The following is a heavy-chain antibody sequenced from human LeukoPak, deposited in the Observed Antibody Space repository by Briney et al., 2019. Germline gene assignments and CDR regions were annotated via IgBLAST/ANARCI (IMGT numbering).Heavy chain of an antibody. D-gene: IGHD3-22*01. J-gene: IGHJ4*02. CDR3: ARGSYYYDGSGHHYYFDY. CDR2: IKRDGSEK. Sequence: GGSLRLSCAASGFTFSGYWMSWVRQAPGKGLEWVANIKRDGSEKYYVDSVKGRFTISRDNARNSLYLQMDSLRAEDTAVYYCARGSYYYDGSGHHYYFDYWGQGTLVTVSA. CDR1: GFTFSGYW. V-gene: IGHV3-7*03.